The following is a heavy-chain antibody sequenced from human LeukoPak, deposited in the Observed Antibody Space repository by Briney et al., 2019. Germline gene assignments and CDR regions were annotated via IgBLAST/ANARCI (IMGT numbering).Heavy chain of an antibody. D-gene: IGHD3-3*01. CDR3: ARGDFWSGDYTDAFDV. CDR2: IKPDGSEK. Sequence: PGGSLRLSCAASGSTFSNYWMSWVRQAPGKGLEWVANIKPDGSEKYCVDSVKGRFSISRDNVRNTLYLQMNSLRVGDTALYYCARGDFWSGDYTDAFDVWGQGTMVTVSS. CDR1: GSTFSNYW. V-gene: IGHV3-7*04. J-gene: IGHJ3*01.